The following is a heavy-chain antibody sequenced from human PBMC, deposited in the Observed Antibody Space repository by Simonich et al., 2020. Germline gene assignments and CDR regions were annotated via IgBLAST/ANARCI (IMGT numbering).Heavy chain of an antibody. J-gene: IGHJ3*02. CDR1: GFTFSSYA. D-gene: IGHD2-2*01. CDR3: AKEESYSSTSCYDAFDI. Sequence: EVQLLESGGGLVQPGGSLRLSCAASGFTFSSYAMSWVRQAPGKGWEWVSAISGSGGSTYYADSVKGRFNISRDNAKNTLYRQMNSLRAEDTAVYYCAKEESYSSTSCYDAFDIWGQGTMVTVSS. CDR2: ISGSGGST. V-gene: IGHV3-23*01.